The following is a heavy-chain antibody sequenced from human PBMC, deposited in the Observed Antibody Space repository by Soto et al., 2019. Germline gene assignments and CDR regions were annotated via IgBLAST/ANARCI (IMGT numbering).Heavy chain of an antibody. Sequence: ASVKVSCKASGYSLRGNYIHWVRQTPGQGLEWMGWINPNSSGTVYAQKFQGRVTMTRDTSLTTVYLQLNRLTSDDSAVYYCARALIVDGPDHYPMDVWGQGTTVTVSS. CDR1: GYSLRGNY. CDR2: INPNSSGT. V-gene: IGHV1-2*02. J-gene: IGHJ6*02. D-gene: IGHD3-22*01. CDR3: ARALIVDGPDHYPMDV.